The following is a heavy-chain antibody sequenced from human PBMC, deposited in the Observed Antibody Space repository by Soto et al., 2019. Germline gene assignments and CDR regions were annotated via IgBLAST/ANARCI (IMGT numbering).Heavy chain of an antibody. D-gene: IGHD2-8*02. Sequence: PSETLSFTWAVYGGSFCGYYWTWIRQPPGTGLEWIGEINHSGSTNYNPSNKSRVTISVDTSTNQFYLKLTSVTAPDTAMYYCGRNKSTGRLDYRGQGTLVSGSS. CDR2: INHSGST. CDR1: GGSFCGYY. CDR3: GRNKSTGRLDY. J-gene: IGHJ4*01. V-gene: IGHV4-34*01.